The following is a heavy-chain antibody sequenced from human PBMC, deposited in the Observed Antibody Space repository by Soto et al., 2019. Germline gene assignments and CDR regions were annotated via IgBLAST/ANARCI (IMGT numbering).Heavy chain of an antibody. D-gene: IGHD3-10*01. Sequence: SQTLSLTCAISGDSVSSDTSAWIWISQSPSRGLEWLGRTFFKSKWHNDYALSVKSRITISPDTSQNQFSLDLDSVTPEDTAVYYCVGVTFFRGIDVWGQGTPVT. V-gene: IGHV6-1*01. CDR3: VGVTFFRGIDV. CDR1: GDSVSSDTSA. CDR2: TFFKSKWHN. J-gene: IGHJ6*02.